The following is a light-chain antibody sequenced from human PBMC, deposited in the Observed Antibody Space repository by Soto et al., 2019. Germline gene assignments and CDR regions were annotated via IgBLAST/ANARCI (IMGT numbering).Light chain of an antibody. J-gene: IGKJ1*01. V-gene: IGKV3-15*01. Sequence: EIVMTHSLATVAVPTGERATXSCRASQSVSSVVAWYQQKPGQAPRLLSDGATNRATGIPARFSGRGSGTEFTLTISSLQSEDFAVYYCQQYNNWPRTFGQGTKVDIK. CDR3: QQYNNWPRT. CDR1: QSVSSV. CDR2: GAT.